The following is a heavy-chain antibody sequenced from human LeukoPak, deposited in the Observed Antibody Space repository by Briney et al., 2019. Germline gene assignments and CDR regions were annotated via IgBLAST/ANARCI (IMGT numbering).Heavy chain of an antibody. CDR3: ARAHYASSNIKVPFDV. CDR1: GYTFTNYY. CDR2: IDPSAGST. V-gene: IGHV1-46*01. J-gene: IGHJ6*04. Sequence: ASVKVSCKAAGYTFTNYYMHWVRQAPGQGLEWMGVIDPSAGSTTYAQKFQGRVTMTRDTATSTVYMELSSLRSEDTAVYYCARAHYASSNIKVPFDVWGKGTTVTVSS. D-gene: IGHD3-22*01.